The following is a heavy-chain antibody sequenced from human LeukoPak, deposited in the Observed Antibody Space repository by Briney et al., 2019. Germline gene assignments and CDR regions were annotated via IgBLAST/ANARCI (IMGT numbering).Heavy chain of an antibody. V-gene: IGHV3-7*01. J-gene: IGHJ4*02. CDR3: ARGTMIGYYFDY. Sequence: GESLRLSCAASGFTFSSYWMTWVRQAPGKGLVWVANINQDGSEKYYVDSVKGRFTISRDNARNSLYLQMNSLRAGDTAVYYCARGTMIGYYFDYWGQGTLVTVSS. CDR1: GFTFSSYW. CDR2: INQDGSEK. D-gene: IGHD3-22*01.